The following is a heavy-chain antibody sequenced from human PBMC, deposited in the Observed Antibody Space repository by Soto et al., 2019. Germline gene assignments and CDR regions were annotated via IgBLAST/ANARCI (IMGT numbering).Heavy chain of an antibody. CDR1: GGSISSYY. Sequence: SETLSLTCTVSGGSISSYYWSWIRQPPGKGLEWIGYIYYSGSTNYNPSLKSRVTISVDASKNQFSLKLSSVTAADTAVYYCARSIVFHCTNGVCYYYYYMDVWGKGTTVTVSS. CDR2: IYYSGST. J-gene: IGHJ6*03. D-gene: IGHD2-8*01. CDR3: ARSIVFHCTNGVCYYYYYMDV. V-gene: IGHV4-59*08.